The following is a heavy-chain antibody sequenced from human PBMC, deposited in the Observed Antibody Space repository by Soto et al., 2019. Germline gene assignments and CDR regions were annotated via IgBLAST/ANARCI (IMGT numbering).Heavy chain of an antibody. CDR1: GFSLSTSGVG. CDR2: IYWDDDK. Sequence: SGPTLVNPTQALTLTCTFSGFSLSTSGVGVGWIRQSPGKALEWLAVIYWDDDKRYSPSLRSRLTINKDTSKNQVVLTMTNMDPVDTATYFCIQSRFGGDCLQSYASHYYYGMDVWGQGTTVTVSS. D-gene: IGHD2-21*02. J-gene: IGHJ6*02. V-gene: IGHV2-5*02. CDR3: IQSRFGGDCLQSYASHYYYGMDV.